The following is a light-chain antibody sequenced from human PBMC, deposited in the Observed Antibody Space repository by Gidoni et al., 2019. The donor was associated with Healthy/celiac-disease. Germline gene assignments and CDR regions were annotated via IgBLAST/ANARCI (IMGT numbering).Light chain of an antibody. Sequence: QSVLPQPPSVSGAPGQGVTISCTGRSSNIGAGYDVHWYQQLPGTAPKLLIYGNSNRPSGVPDRFSGSKSGTSASLAITGLQAEDEADYYCQSYDSSLSGLYVFGTGTKVTVL. V-gene: IGLV1-40*01. J-gene: IGLJ1*01. CDR1: SSNIGAGYD. CDR3: QSYDSSLSGLYV. CDR2: GNS.